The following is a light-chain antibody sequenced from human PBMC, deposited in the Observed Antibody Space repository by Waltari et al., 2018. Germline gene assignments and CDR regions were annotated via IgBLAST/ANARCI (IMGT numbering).Light chain of an antibody. CDR3: QQYDNSPQT. CDR1: QSVTRSY. V-gene: IGKV3-20*01. Sequence: EVVLTQSPGTLSLSPGERATLSCRASQSVTRSYLAWYQQKNGQAPRLLIYGASSRATGIPDRFSGSGSGTDFTLTISTLEPEDFAVYYCQQYDNSPQTFGQGTKV. J-gene: IGKJ1*01. CDR2: GAS.